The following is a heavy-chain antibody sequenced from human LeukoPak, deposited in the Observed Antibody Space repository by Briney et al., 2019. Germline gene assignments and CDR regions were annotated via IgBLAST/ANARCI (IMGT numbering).Heavy chain of an antibody. CDR2: IIPIFGTA. D-gene: IGHD3-3*01. J-gene: IGHJ4*02. Sequence: ASVKVSCKASGGTFSSYAISWVRQAPGQGLEWMGGIIPIFGTANYAQKFQGRVTITADESTSTAYMELSSLRSEDTAVYYCARGVGYYDFWSGYYTGYYFDYWGQGTLVTVSS. V-gene: IGHV1-69*13. CDR3: ARGVGYYDFWSGYYTGYYFDY. CDR1: GGTFSSYA.